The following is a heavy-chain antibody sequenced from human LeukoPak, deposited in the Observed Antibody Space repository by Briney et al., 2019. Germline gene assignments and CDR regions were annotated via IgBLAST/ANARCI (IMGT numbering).Heavy chain of an antibody. Sequence: ASVKVSCKASRYTFSIYDINWVREAAGHGLEWMGWMNPNTGRTGYAQKFQGRITMTRDTSINTAYMELTNLKSEDTAIYYCARLSQTPDYYTLGGYYYLGYWGQGTPVTVSS. CDR2: MNPNTGRT. V-gene: IGHV1-8*01. J-gene: IGHJ4*02. CDR3: ARLSQTPDYYTLGGYYYLGY. D-gene: IGHD3-10*01. CDR1: RYTFSIYD.